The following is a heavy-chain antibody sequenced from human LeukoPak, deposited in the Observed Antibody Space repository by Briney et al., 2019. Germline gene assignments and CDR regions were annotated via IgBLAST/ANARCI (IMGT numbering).Heavy chain of an antibody. D-gene: IGHD2-21*02. CDR1: GFTFSAYG. CDR2: ITYSSGDT. V-gene: IGHV3-23*01. Sequence: GGSLRLSCAASGFTFSAYGMSWFRQAPGKGLEWVSAITYSSGDTYYADSVKGRFTISRDNSKNTLYLQMNSLRAEDTALYYCAKDGTGCGGDCYSDYWGQGTLVTVSS. CDR3: AKDGTGCGGDCYSDY. J-gene: IGHJ4*02.